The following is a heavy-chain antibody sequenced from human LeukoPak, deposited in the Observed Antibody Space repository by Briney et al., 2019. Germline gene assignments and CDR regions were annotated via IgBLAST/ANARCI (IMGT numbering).Heavy chain of an antibody. CDR3: AREPYCSGGSCYSVFAFDI. CDR1: GVSISSGGYY. J-gene: IGHJ3*02. V-gene: IGHV4-31*03. Sequence: SETLSLTCTVSGVSISSGGYYWSWIRQHPGKGLEWIGYIYYSGSTYYNPSLKSRVTISVDTSKNQFSLKLSSVTAADTAVYYCAREPYCSGGSCYSVFAFDIWGQGTMVTVSS. CDR2: IYYSGST. D-gene: IGHD2-15*01.